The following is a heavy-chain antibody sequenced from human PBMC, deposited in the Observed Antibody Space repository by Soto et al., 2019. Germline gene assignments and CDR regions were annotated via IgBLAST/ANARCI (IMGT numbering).Heavy chain of an antibody. D-gene: IGHD3-3*02. Sequence: PSETLSLTCAVSGGSISSGGYSWSWIRQPPGKGLEWIGYIYHSGSTYYNPSLKSRVTISVDRSKNQFSLKLSSVTAADTAVYYCARGPPFLPSGQGTLVTVST. CDR3: ARGPPFLP. CDR2: IYHSGST. J-gene: IGHJ5*02. V-gene: IGHV4-30-2*01. CDR1: GGSISSGGYS.